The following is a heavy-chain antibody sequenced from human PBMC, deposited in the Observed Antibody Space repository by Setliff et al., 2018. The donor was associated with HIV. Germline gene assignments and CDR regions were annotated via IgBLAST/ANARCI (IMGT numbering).Heavy chain of an antibody. Sequence: LRLSCVASGFTFSTFAMHWVRQAPGKGLEWVSVVSYDGSRTHYADSVKGRFTISRDNSKNTVYLQMNSLRAEDTALYYCARVRPGSGSYFDYFDYWGQGTLVTVSS. V-gene: IGHV3-30*07. CDR2: VSYDGSRT. CDR3: ARVRPGSGSYFDYFDY. J-gene: IGHJ4*02. D-gene: IGHD3-10*01. CDR1: GFTFSTFA.